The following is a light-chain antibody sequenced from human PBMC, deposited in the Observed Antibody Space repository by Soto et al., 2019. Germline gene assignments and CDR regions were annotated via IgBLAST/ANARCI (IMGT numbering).Light chain of an antibody. V-gene: IGKV3-11*01. CDR1: QSVGNY. Sequence: IALTQSPATLSLPLGERAILSCRARQSVGNYLGWYQQRPGQAPRLLMSDVSRRAAGVPARFSGSGSGTDFTLTISSLEPEDVAIYYCQHRVHGPTFGGGTRVEIK. CDR2: DVS. CDR3: QHRVHGPT. J-gene: IGKJ4*01.